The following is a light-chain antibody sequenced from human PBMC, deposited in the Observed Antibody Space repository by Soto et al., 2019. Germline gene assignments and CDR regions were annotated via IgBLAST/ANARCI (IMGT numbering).Light chain of an antibody. CDR2: DVS. CDR1: SSDIGGYDY. Sequence: QSVLTQPASVSGSPGQSITIACTGTSSDIGGYDYVSWYQQHPGKAPKLMIYDVSNRPSGVSNRFSGSKSGNTASLTISGLQTEDEADYYCDSFASSGTRVFDGGTQLTVL. CDR3: DSFASSGTRV. J-gene: IGLJ3*02. V-gene: IGLV2-14*01.